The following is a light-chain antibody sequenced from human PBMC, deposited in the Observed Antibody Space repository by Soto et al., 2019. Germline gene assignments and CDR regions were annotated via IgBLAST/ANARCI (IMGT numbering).Light chain of an antibody. V-gene: IGKV1-33*01. CDR2: DAS. CDR3: QHYDNLPL. CDR1: QDISNY. J-gene: IGKJ4*01. Sequence: DIQKTQSPSSLSASVGDRVTITCQASQDISNYLNWYQQKPGKAPKLLIYDASNLETGVPSRFSGSGSGTDFTFTISSLQHEDIATYYCQHYDNLPLFGGGTKVEIK.